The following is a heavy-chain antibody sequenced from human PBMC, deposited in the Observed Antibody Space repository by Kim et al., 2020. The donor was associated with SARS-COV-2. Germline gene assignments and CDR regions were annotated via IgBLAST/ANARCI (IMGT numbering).Heavy chain of an antibody. J-gene: IGHJ6*02. D-gene: IGHD2-2*01. Sequence: ASVKVSCKASGYTFTSYGISWVRQAPGQGLEWMGWISAYNGNTNYAQKLQGRVTMTTDTSTSTAYMELRSLRSDDTAVYYCARDYQRFYYYGMDVWGQGTTVTVSS. V-gene: IGHV1-18*01. CDR3: ARDYQRFYYYGMDV. CDR2: ISAYNGNT. CDR1: GYTFTSYG.